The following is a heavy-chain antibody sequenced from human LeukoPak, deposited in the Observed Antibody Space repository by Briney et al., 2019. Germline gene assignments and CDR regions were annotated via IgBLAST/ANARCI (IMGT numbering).Heavy chain of an antibody. D-gene: IGHD3-10*01. CDR2: IYHSGST. CDR1: GGSISSSNW. Sequence: SGTLSLTCAVSGGSISSSNWWSWVRQPPGKGLEWIGEIYHSGSTNYNPSLKSRVTISVDKSKNQFSLKLSSVTAADTAVYYCTGESSGGVAAFDIWGQGTMVTVSS. CDR3: TGESSGGVAAFDI. V-gene: IGHV4-4*02. J-gene: IGHJ3*02.